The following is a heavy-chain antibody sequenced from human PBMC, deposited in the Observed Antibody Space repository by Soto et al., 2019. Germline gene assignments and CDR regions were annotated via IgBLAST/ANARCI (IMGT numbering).Heavy chain of an antibody. J-gene: IGHJ6*02. V-gene: IGHV4-39*01. Sequence: PSETLSLTCTVSGGSISNNSYYWVRIRPPTGLGREGIVSIYCGGTTYYNSYLKSRVTIYADTSKNQLSLKLSSVTAADTAMYSCARQVMAADLHYYYGMDVWGQGTTVTVSS. D-gene: IGHD2-8*01. CDR3: ARQVMAADLHYYYGMDV. CDR2: IYCGGTT. CDR1: GGSISNNSYY.